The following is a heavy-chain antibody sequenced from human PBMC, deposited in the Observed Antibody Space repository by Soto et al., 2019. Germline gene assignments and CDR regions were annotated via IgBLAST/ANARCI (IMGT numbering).Heavy chain of an antibody. D-gene: IGHD2-8*02. J-gene: IGHJ3*02. V-gene: IGHV3-23*01. CDR3: AKATATGGGAFEI. Sequence: LSLSCAVSGFICSSYDMSWVRQAPGKGLAWVSTILVGGSTHYEDSVQGRFTISRDTSKNTVYLHMNSLTAGDTAVYYCAKATATGGGAFEIYGQGTMVTVSS. CDR2: ILVGGST. CDR1: GFICSSYD.